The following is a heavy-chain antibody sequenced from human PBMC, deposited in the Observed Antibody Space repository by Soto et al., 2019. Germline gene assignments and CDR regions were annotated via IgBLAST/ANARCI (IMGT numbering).Heavy chain of an antibody. CDR2: IYYSGST. Sequence: TLSLTCTVSGGSISSYYWSWIRQPPGKGLEWIGYIYYSGSTNYNPSLKSRVTISVDTSKNQFSLKLSSVTAADTAVYYCAGETYGDYYFDYWGQGTLVTVSS. CDR3: AGETYGDYYFDY. V-gene: IGHV4-59*01. CDR1: GGSISSYY. D-gene: IGHD4-17*01. J-gene: IGHJ4*02.